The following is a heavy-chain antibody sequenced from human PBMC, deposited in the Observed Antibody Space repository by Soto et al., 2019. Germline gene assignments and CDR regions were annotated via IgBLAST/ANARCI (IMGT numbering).Heavy chain of an antibody. J-gene: IGHJ5*02. CDR2: IYYSGST. Sequence: QVQLQESGPGLVKPSQTLSLTCTVSGGSISSGGYYWSWIRQHPGKGLEWIGYIYYSGSTYYNPSLKSRVTISVDTSKNQFSLKLSSVTAADTAVYYCARDRRITMVRGVINNWFDPWGQGTLVTVSS. V-gene: IGHV4-31*03. CDR1: GGSISSGGYY. CDR3: ARDRRITMVRGVINNWFDP. D-gene: IGHD3-10*01.